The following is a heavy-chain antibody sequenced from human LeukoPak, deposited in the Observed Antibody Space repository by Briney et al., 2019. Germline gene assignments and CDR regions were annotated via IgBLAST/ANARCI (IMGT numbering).Heavy chain of an antibody. J-gene: IGHJ3*02. CDR3: ALRYCSSTSCHQGTFDI. D-gene: IGHD2-2*01. V-gene: IGHV3-15*01. Sequence: GGSLRLSCAGSGFIFTNTWMNWVRQAPGKGLEWVGRIKSETDGGTTDYAAPLKGRFTISRDDSKNTLYLQINSLKTEDTAIYYCALRYCSSTSCHQGTFDIWGQGTMVTVSS. CDR2: IKSETDGGTT. CDR1: GFIFTNTW.